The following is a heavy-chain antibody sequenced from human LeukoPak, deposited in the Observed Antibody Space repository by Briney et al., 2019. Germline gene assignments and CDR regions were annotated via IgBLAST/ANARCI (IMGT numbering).Heavy chain of an antibody. D-gene: IGHD3-3*01. J-gene: IGHJ4*02. CDR2: IYYTGST. Sequence: KPSETLSLTCAVYGGSFSGYYWSWIRQPPGKGLEWIGYIYYTGSTNYNPSLKSRLIISIDTSKNQFSLKLRSVTAADTAVYFCARASSTPGSGYYPFDYWGQGTLVTVSS. V-gene: IGHV4-59*01. CDR3: ARASSTPGSGYYPFDY. CDR1: GGSFSGYY.